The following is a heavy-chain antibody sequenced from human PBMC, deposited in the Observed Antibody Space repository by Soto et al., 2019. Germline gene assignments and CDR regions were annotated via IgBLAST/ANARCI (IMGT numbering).Heavy chain of an antibody. D-gene: IGHD4-17*01. CDR3: ARVGTTVTTRDYYYYYYMDV. V-gene: IGHV4-59*01. J-gene: IGHJ6*03. CDR2: IYYSGST. Sequence: PSETLSLTCTVSGGSISSYYWSWIRQPPGKGLEWIGYIYYSGSTNYNPSPKSRVTISVDTSKNQFSLKLSSVTAADTAVYYCARVGTTVTTRDYYYYYYMDVWAKGTTVTVSS. CDR1: GGSISSYY.